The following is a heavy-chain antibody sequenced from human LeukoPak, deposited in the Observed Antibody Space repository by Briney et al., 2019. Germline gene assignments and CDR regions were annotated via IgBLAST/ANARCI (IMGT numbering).Heavy chain of an antibody. V-gene: IGHV5-51*07. CDR2: IYPGDSDT. CDR1: GSRFTSYW. J-gene: IGHJ4*02. Sequence: GASLKISCKGSGSRFTSYWIGWVHRRPGKGLEWMGIIYPGDSDTRYSPSFQGQVTISADKSISTAYLQWSSLKASDTAMYYCARHANYYDSSGYYTTPFDYWGQGTLVTVSS. CDR3: ARHANYYDSSGYYTTPFDY. D-gene: IGHD3-22*01.